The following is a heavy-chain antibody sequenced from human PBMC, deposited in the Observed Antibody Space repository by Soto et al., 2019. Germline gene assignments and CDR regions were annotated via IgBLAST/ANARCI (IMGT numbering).Heavy chain of an antibody. Sequence: GGSLRLSCAASGFTFSSYAMSWVRQAPGKGLEWVSAISGSGGSTYYADSVKGRFTISRDNSKNTLYLQMNSLRAEDTAVYYCAKDRLGYCSGGSCYHDAFDIWGQGTIVTVSS. CDR3: AKDRLGYCSGGSCYHDAFDI. D-gene: IGHD2-15*01. V-gene: IGHV3-23*01. J-gene: IGHJ3*02. CDR1: GFTFSSYA. CDR2: ISGSGGST.